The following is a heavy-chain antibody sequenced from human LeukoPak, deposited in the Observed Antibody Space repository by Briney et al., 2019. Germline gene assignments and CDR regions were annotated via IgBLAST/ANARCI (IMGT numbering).Heavy chain of an antibody. CDR1: GFTFNSYA. CDR3: ARDPLGTRPGFDY. Sequence: GRSLRLSCAASGFTFNSYAMHWVRQAPGKGLEWVAVISYDGSNKYYADSVKGRFTISRDNSKNTLYLQMNRLRAEDTAVYYCARDPLGTRPGFDYWGQGTLVTVSS. CDR2: ISYDGSNK. J-gene: IGHJ4*02. V-gene: IGHV3-30*04. D-gene: IGHD1-1*01.